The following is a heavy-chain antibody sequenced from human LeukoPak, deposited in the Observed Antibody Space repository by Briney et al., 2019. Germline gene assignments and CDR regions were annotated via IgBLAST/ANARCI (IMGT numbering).Heavy chain of an antibody. CDR1: GFLFNNYW. CDR3: ARGASSGYRIDY. CDR2: IKTDGTTT. Sequence: GGSLRLSCAASGFLFNNYWMHWVRQAPGKGLVWVSRIKTDGTTTNYADSVQGRFTISRDNAKNMLYLQMNSLRAEDTAVYYCARGASSGYRIDYWGQGTLVTVSS. J-gene: IGHJ4*02. V-gene: IGHV3-74*01. D-gene: IGHD3-16*02.